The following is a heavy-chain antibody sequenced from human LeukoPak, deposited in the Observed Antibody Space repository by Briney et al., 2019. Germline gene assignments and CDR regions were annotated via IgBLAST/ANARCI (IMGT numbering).Heavy chain of an antibody. D-gene: IGHD1-26*01. J-gene: IGHJ5*02. V-gene: IGHV4-34*01. CDR2: INHSGST. Sequence: SETLSLTCAVYGGSFSGYYWSWIRQPPGKGLEWIGEINHSGSTNYNPSLKSRVTISVDTSKNQFSLKLSSVTAADTAVCYCARGHYRHGFDPWGQGTLVTVSS. CDR3: ARGHYRHGFDP. CDR1: GGSFSGYY.